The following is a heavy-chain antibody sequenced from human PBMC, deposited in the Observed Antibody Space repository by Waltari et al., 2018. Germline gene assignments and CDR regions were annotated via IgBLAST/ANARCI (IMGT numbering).Heavy chain of an antibody. D-gene: IGHD3-3*01. CDR2: IDHNGIT. Sequence: QVQLQQWGAGLLKPSETLSLTCDLYGGSFQYYVWSWIRQSPGNGLEWIGEIDHNGITTDNPSLESRVGISVDSSTNQLLMNMTSVTVADTAVYFCARCDFWLRGLDLWGQGTTVTVSS. V-gene: IGHV4-34*01. CDR1: GGSFQYYV. CDR3: ARCDFWLRGLDL. J-gene: IGHJ6*02.